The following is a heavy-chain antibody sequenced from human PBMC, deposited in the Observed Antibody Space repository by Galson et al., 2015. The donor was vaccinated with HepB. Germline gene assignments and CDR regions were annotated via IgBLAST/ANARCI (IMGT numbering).Heavy chain of an antibody. J-gene: IGHJ5*02. CDR2: ISAYNGNT. V-gene: IGHV1-18*04. D-gene: IGHD2-2*01. CDR3: ARLYCSSTSCYGRGWFDP. Sequence: SVKVSCKASGYTFTSYGISWVRQAPGQGLEWMGWISAYNGNTNYAQKLQGRVTMTTDTSTSTAYMELRSLRSDDTAVYYCARLYCSSTSCYGRGWFDPWGQGTLVTVSS. CDR1: GYTFTSYG.